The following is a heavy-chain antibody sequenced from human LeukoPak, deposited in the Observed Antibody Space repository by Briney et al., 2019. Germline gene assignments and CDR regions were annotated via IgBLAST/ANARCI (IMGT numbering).Heavy chain of an antibody. CDR3: AREISSWFRTEGRFDP. CDR2: IKQDGSER. D-gene: IGHD6-13*01. J-gene: IGHJ5*02. V-gene: IGHV3-7*01. Sequence: GGSLRLSCEASGFMLSSHWMSWVRQAPGKGLEWLANIKQDGSERHYVDSVMGRFTISRDDAKNLVYLQMNSLRAEDTAVYYCAREISSWFRTEGRFDPWGQGTLVTVSS. CDR1: GFMLSSHW.